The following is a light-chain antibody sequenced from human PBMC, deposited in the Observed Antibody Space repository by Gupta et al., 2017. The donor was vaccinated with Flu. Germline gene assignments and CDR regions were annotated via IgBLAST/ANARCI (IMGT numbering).Light chain of an antibody. Sequence: FILTQPHSVSESPGKTVTISCTRSSGSIASNYVQWYQQRPGSSPTTVIYDDKQRPSGVPDRFSGSIDSSSNSASLTISGLKTEDEAYYYCQSYDRTNQVFGGGTKLTVL. CDR3: QSYDRTNQV. CDR2: DDK. J-gene: IGLJ3*02. CDR1: SGSIASNY. V-gene: IGLV6-57*01.